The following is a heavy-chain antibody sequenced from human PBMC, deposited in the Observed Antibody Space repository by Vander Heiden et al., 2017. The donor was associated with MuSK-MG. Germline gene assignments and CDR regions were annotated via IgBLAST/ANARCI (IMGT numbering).Heavy chain of an antibody. CDR2: INQDGNEK. CDR3: ARWVGRPGGE. V-gene: IGHV3-7*01. D-gene: IGHD1-26*01. J-gene: IGHJ4*02. CDR1: GFTLRNYW. Sequence: EVHLVQSGGGWVQPGGSLILSCVASGFTLRNYWMIWVRQSPGKRLEWVAQINQDGNEKYQVDSVGGRFTISRDNANNSLFLQMDRLRVEDSAVYYCARWVGRPGGEWGQGVLVTVSS.